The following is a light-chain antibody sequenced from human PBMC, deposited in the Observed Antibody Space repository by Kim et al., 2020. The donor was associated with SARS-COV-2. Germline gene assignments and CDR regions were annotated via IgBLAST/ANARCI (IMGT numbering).Light chain of an antibody. Sequence: ALRQTARITCGGNNIGSKNVHWYQQKPGQAPVLVIYRDSNRPSGIPERFSGSNSGNTATLTISRAQAGDEADYYCQVWDSSTANYVFGTGTKVTVL. CDR1: NIGSKN. CDR3: QVWDSSTANYV. J-gene: IGLJ1*01. V-gene: IGLV3-9*01. CDR2: RDS.